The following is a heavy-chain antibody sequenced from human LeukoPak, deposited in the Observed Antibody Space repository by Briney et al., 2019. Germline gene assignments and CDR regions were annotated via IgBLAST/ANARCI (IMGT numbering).Heavy chain of an antibody. CDR1: GFTVSSNY. CDR2: IYSGGST. Sequence: ETGGSLRLPCAASGFTVSSNYMSWVRQAPGKGLEWVSVIYSGGSTYYADSVKGRFTISRDNSKNTLYLQMNSLRAEDTAVYYCARDVRRILDAFDIWGQGTMVTVSS. CDR3: ARDVRRILDAFDI. V-gene: IGHV3-66*01. D-gene: IGHD3-10*02. J-gene: IGHJ3*02.